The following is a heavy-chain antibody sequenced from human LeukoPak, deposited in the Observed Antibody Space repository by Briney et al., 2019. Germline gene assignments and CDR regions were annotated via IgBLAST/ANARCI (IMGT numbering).Heavy chain of an antibody. CDR1: GDSITSHSW. CDR3: ASHVTVLGTRGFDF. Sequence: SGTLSLTCAVSGDSITSHSWWSWVRQPPGKGLEWIGEVHHGGASNYDPSLESRVTISVDKSKNRFSLNLRSVTAADTDTYYCASHVTVLGTRGFDFWGRGTLVTVS. CDR2: VHHGGAS. J-gene: IGHJ4*02. D-gene: IGHD6-19*01. V-gene: IGHV4-4*02.